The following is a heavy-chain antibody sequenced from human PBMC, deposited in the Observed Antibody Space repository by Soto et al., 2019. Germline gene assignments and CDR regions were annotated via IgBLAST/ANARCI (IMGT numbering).Heavy chain of an antibody. D-gene: IGHD6-13*01. J-gene: IGHJ5*02. CDR2: ISWNSGSI. Sequence: GGSLRLSCAASGFTFDDYAMHWVRQAPGKGLEWVSGISWNSGSIGYADSLKGRFTISRDNAKNSLYLQMNSLRAEDTALYYCAKDIKLRAAAGTGWFDPWGQGTLVTVSS. CDR1: GFTFDDYA. CDR3: AKDIKLRAAAGTGWFDP. V-gene: IGHV3-9*01.